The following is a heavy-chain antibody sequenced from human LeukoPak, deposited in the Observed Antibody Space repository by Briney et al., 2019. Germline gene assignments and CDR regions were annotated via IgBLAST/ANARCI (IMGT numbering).Heavy chain of an antibody. Sequence: SGGSLRLSCAASGFTFSNAWMNWVRQAPGKGLEWLSYISSDSGAIYYADSVKGRFTISRDNAKNSLYLQMNSLRDDDTAVYFCSRGRSGSYYRRWSDPWGQGTLVTVSS. J-gene: IGHJ5*02. D-gene: IGHD1-26*01. CDR3: SRGRSGSYYRRWSDP. V-gene: IGHV3-48*02. CDR1: GFTFSNAW. CDR2: ISSDSGAI.